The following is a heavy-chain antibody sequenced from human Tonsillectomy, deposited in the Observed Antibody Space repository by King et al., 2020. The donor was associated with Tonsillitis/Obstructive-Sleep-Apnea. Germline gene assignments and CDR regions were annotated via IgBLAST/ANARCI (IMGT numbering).Heavy chain of an antibody. CDR3: ARVDSIDAFDI. J-gene: IGHJ3*02. Sequence: VQLVESGGGVVQPGRSLRLSCAASGFTFSSYAMHWVRQAPGKGLESVAIIWYDGNNKYYADSVKGRFTISRDNSKNTLYLQMNSLRAEDTAVYYRARVDSIDAFDIWGQGTMVTVSS. D-gene: IGHD3-22*01. V-gene: IGHV3-33*01. CDR2: IWYDGNNK. CDR1: GFTFSSYA.